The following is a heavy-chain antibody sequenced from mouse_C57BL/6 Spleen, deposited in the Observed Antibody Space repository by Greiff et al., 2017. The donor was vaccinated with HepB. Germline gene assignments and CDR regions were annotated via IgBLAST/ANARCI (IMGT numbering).Heavy chain of an antibody. Sequence: EVKLMESGGGLVQPGASLKLSCAASGFTFTDYYMSWVRQPPVKAHEGLALIRNKANGYTTEYTASVKGRITISRDNSKNILYLQMNTLKSEDSATYYCVKAPNWDWYFDVWGTGTTVTVSS. D-gene: IGHD4-1*01. J-gene: IGHJ1*03. CDR1: GFTFTDYY. CDR3: VKAPNWDWYFDV. V-gene: IGHV7-4*01. CDR2: IRNKANGYTT.